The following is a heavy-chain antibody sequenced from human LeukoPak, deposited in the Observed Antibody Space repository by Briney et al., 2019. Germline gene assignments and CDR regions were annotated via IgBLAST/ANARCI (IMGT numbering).Heavy chain of an antibody. CDR1: GFTFSSYN. CDR2: ISSSSSTI. V-gene: IGHV3-48*01. D-gene: IGHD2-2*01. J-gene: IGHJ3*02. Sequence: GGSLRLSCAASGFTFSSYNMNWVRHAPGKWLEWVSYISSSSSTIYYADSVKGRFTISRDNAKNSLFLQMNSLRAEDTAVYYCARDLVAMRAFDIWGQGTTVTVSS. CDR3: ARDLVAMRAFDI.